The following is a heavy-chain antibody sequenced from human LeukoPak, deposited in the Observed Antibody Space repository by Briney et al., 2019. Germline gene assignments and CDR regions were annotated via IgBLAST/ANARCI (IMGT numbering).Heavy chain of an antibody. D-gene: IGHD6-13*01. Sequence: PGGSLRLSCAASGFTFSSYWMSWVRQAPGKGLEWVANIKQEGSEQYYVDSVKGRFTISRDNAKNSLYVQMNSLRAEDTAVYYCAREGPWQQLPIYCYYYMDVWGKGTTVTVSS. J-gene: IGHJ6*03. CDR1: GFTFSSYW. CDR2: IKQEGSEQ. V-gene: IGHV3-7*01. CDR3: AREGPWQQLPIYCYYYMDV.